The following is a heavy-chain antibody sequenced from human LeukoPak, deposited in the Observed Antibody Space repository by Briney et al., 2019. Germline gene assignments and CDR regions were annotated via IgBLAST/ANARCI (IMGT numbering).Heavy chain of an antibody. V-gene: IGHV3-23*01. CDR3: VKDRYSSAYYFEN. CDR1: GFTFSNYG. J-gene: IGHJ4*02. CDR2: ISGSGAST. D-gene: IGHD5-18*01. Sequence: GGSLRLSCAASGFTFSNYGMHWVRQAPGRGLEWVSGISGSGASTYSANSVKGRFTISRDNSKNTLDLQMNSLRAEDTAIYYCVKDRYSSAYYFENWGQGTLVTVS.